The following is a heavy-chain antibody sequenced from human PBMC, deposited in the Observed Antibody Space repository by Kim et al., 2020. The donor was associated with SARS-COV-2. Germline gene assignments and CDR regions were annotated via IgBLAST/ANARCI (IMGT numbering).Heavy chain of an antibody. V-gene: IGHV1-69*13. J-gene: IGHJ4*02. CDR1: GDTFSSYA. CDR3: ASDPYDSSGYCPRY. Sequence: SVKVSCKASGDTFSSYAISWVRQAPGQGLKWMGWIIPIFGTANYAQKFQGRVTITADESTSTAYMELSSLRSEDTAVYYCASDPYDSSGYCPRYWCQVT. D-gene: IGHD3-22*01. CDR2: IIPIFGTA.